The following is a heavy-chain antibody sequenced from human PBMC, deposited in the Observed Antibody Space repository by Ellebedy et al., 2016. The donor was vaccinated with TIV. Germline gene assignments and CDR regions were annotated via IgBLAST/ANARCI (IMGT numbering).Heavy chain of an antibody. J-gene: IGHJ4*02. CDR1: GVNFDDYD. V-gene: IGHV3-20*04. Sequence: GESLKISCVSSGVNFDDYDMSWVRQVPGKGLEWVSGINWNGGSPGYADSVKGRFTISRDNAKNSLYLQMNSLRAEDTAFYYCARDTSDLTPFDYWGQGTLVTVSS. CDR2: INWNGGSP. CDR3: ARDTSDLTPFDY. D-gene: IGHD2-15*01.